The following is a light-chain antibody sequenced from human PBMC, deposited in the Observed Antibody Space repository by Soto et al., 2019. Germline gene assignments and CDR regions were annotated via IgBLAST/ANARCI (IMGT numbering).Light chain of an antibody. CDR3: QQYYTSPPGT. Sequence: EIVLTQSPDTLSSSPGERATLSCRASQNILNRYLAWYQQKPGQAPRLLIYEASNRATGIPDRFSGSGFGTDFTLTISRLVPEDFAVYYCQQYYTSPPGTFGQGTKVEIK. CDR1: QNILNRY. CDR2: EAS. J-gene: IGKJ1*01. V-gene: IGKV3-20*01.